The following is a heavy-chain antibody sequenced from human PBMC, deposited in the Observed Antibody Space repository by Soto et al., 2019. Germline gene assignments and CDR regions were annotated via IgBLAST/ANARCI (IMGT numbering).Heavy chain of an antibody. V-gene: IGHV3-30*18. J-gene: IGHJ6*02. CDR1: GFTFRNFV. CDR2: ISYAGNNI. Sequence: GSLRLSCAASGFTFRNFVMHWVRQAPGKGLEWVAVISYAGNNIYYADSVKGRFTISRDNSGNTLYLEMSSLRGEETAVYYCEKDKYSIFRSGSGMDVWGQGTTVTVSS. CDR3: EKDKYSIFRSGSGMDV. D-gene: IGHD3-3*01.